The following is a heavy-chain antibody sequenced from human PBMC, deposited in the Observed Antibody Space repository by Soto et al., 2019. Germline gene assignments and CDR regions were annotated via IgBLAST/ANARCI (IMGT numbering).Heavy chain of an antibody. Sequence: ASVKVSCKASGGTFSSYAISWVRQAPGQGLEWMGGIIPTFGTANYAQKFQGRVTITADKSTSTAYMELSSLRSEDTAVYYCARPFSYYYDSSGYPRNAFDIWGQGTMVTVSS. CDR2: IIPTFGTA. V-gene: IGHV1-69*06. J-gene: IGHJ3*02. CDR1: GGTFSSYA. D-gene: IGHD3-22*01. CDR3: ARPFSYYYDSSGYPRNAFDI.